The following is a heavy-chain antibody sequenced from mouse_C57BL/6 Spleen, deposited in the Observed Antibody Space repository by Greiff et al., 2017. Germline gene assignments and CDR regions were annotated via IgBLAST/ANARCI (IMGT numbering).Heavy chain of an antibody. CDR3: ARAPSWDVGGFAY. Sequence: EVKLMESGPELVKPGASVKISCKASGYSFTGYYMNWVKQSPEKSLEWIGEINPSTGGTTYNQKFKAKATLTVDKSSSTAYMQLKSLTSEDSAVYYCARAPSWDVGGFAYWGQGTLVTVSA. CDR1: GYSFTGYY. J-gene: IGHJ3*01. V-gene: IGHV1-42*01. D-gene: IGHD4-1*01. CDR2: INPSTGGT.